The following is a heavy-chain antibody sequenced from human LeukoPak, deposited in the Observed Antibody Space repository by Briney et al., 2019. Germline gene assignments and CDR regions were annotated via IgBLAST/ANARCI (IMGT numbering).Heavy chain of an antibody. CDR2: IKQDGSEK. D-gene: IGHD3-22*01. CDR3: ARDGEYYDSSGYYDY. CDR1: GFTFSNYW. V-gene: IGHV3-7*03. J-gene: IGHJ4*02. Sequence: GGSLRLSCAASGFTFSNYWMTWVRQAPGKGLEWVANIKQDGSEKYYVDSVKGRFTISRDNAKNSLYLQMNSLRAEDTAVYYCARDGEYYDSSGYYDYWGQGTLVTVSS.